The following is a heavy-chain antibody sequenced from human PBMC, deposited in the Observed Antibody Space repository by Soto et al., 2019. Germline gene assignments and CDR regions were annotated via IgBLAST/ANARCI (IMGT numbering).Heavy chain of an antibody. V-gene: IGHV3-74*01. D-gene: IGHD4-17*01. CDR1: GFTFSSYW. Sequence: GGSLRLSCAGSGFTFSSYWVHWVRQAPGKGLVWVSRINSDGSSTDYADSVRGRFTISRDNAKNTLYLQMNSLRAEDTAVYYCARVLRAGGDIDVWGQGTTVTVSS. J-gene: IGHJ6*02. CDR2: INSDGSST. CDR3: ARVLRAGGDIDV.